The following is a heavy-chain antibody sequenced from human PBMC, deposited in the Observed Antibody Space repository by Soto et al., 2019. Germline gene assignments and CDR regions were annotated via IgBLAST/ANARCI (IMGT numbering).Heavy chain of an antibody. D-gene: IGHD6-19*01. CDR2: ISYDGSNK. CDR3: AKDQGSGWNHWYFDL. CDR1: GFTFSSYG. V-gene: IGHV3-30*18. J-gene: IGHJ2*01. Sequence: QVQLVESGGGVVQPGRSLRLSCAASGFTFSSYGMHWVRQAPGKGLEWVAVISYDGSNKYYADSVKGRFTISRDNSKNTLYLQMNSLRAEDTAVYYCAKDQGSGWNHWYFDLWGRGTLVTVSS.